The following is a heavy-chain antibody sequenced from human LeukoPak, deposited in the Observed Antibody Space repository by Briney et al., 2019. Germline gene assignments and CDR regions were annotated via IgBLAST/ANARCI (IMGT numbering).Heavy chain of an antibody. CDR3: ARGQGSSWYYYYCGMDV. J-gene: IGHJ6*02. D-gene: IGHD6-13*01. V-gene: IGHV4-34*01. CDR2: INHSGST. Sequence: PSETLSLTCAVYGGSFSGYYWSWIRQPPGKGLEWIGEINHSGSTNYNPSLKSRVTISVDTSKNQFSLKLSSVTAADTAVYYCARGQGSSWYYYYCGMDVWGQGTTVTVSS. CDR1: GGSFSGYY.